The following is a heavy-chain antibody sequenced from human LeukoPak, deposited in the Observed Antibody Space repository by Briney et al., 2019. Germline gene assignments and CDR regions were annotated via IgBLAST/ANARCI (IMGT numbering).Heavy chain of an antibody. CDR1: GGSFSGYY. CDR3: ARGVFLFYYYGMDV. J-gene: IGHJ6*02. V-gene: IGHV4-34*01. D-gene: IGHD2-21*01. CDR2: INHSGST. Sequence: SETLSLTCAVYGGSFSGYYWSWIRQPPGKGLEWIGEINHSGSTNYNPSLKGRVTISVDTSKNQFSLKLSSVTAADTAVYYCARGVFLFYYYGMDVWGQGTTVTVSS.